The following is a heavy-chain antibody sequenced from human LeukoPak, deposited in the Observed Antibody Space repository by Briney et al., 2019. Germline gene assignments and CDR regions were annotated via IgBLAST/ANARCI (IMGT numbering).Heavy chain of an antibody. CDR1: GGSISSSSYY. Sequence: PSETLSLTCTVSGGSISSSSYYWGWIRQPPGKGLEWIGSIYYSGSTYYNPSLKSRVTISVDTSKNQFSLKLSSVTAADTAVYYCARDRGSSSRYAFDYWGQGTLVTVSS. CDR2: IYYSGST. J-gene: IGHJ4*02. D-gene: IGHD6-13*01. CDR3: ARDRGSSSRYAFDY. V-gene: IGHV4-39*07.